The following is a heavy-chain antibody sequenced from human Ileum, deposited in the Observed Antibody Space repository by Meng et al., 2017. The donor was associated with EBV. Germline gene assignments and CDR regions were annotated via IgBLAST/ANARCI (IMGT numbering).Heavy chain of an antibody. CDR2: VNYNGDS. Sequence: QVRLQQPGPGLVRPSETLSLTCTVSGASVTSSGYYWSWLRQSPGKGLEWLGYVNYNGDSTYNPSLKSRVTIFIDTSKKQFYLNLTSATAADTAIYYCARDLRVGGAFDYWGQGTLVTVSS. J-gene: IGHJ4*02. D-gene: IGHD1-26*01. V-gene: IGHV4-61*08. CDR1: GASVTSSGYY. CDR3: ARDLRVGGAFDY.